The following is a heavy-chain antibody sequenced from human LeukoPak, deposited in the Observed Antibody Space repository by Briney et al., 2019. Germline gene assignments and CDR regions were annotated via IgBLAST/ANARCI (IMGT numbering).Heavy chain of an antibody. V-gene: IGHV1-18*01. CDR2: ISAYNGNT. Sequence: GASVKVSCKASGYTFTSYGISWVRQAPGQVLEWMGWISAYNGNTNYAQKLQGRVTMTTDTSTSTAYMELRSLRSDDTAVYYCASHTTSNWFDPWGQGTLVTVSS. CDR3: ASHTTSNWFDP. J-gene: IGHJ5*02. D-gene: IGHD2/OR15-2a*01. CDR1: GYTFTSYG.